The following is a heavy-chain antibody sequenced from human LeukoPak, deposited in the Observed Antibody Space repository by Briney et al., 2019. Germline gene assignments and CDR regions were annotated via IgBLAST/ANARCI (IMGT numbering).Heavy chain of an antibody. CDR2: ISGSGGST. J-gene: IGHJ4*02. CDR3: AGYCSGSSCYSGLAY. D-gene: IGHD2-15*01. CDR1: GFNFSNFA. Sequence: GGSLRLSCAASGFNFSNFAINWVRQAPGKGLEWVSAISGSGGSTYYADSVKGRFTISRDNSKNSQYLQMNSLRAGDTAIYYCAGYCSGSSCYSGLAYWGQGTLVTVSS. V-gene: IGHV3-23*01.